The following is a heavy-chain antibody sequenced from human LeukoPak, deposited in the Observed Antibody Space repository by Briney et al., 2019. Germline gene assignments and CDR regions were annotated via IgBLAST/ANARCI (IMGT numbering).Heavy chain of an antibody. D-gene: IGHD6-19*01. CDR3: GKTTTGYSSGQKPAWPVDY. Sequence: PGGPLRLSCEASGFTFGSYAMYWVRQAPGKGLEWVADIFGSGGSAHYADSAKGRFTISRDNSKNTVYLQINSLRAEDTAVYYCGKTTTGYSSGQKPAWPVDYWGQGTLVTVSS. V-gene: IGHV3-23*01. CDR2: IFGSGGSA. J-gene: IGHJ4*02. CDR1: GFTFGSYA.